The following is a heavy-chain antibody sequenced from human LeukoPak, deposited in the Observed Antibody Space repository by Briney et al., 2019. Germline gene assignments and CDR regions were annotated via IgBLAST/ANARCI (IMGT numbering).Heavy chain of an antibody. CDR3: AKEADYGEHFDY. Sequence: GGSLRLSCAASGFTVSSNYMNWVRQAPGKGLEWVSAISGSGGSTYYADSVKGRFTISRDNSKNTLYLQMNSLRAEDTAVYYCAKEADYGEHFDYWGQGTLVTVSS. CDR2: ISGSGGST. D-gene: IGHD4-17*01. J-gene: IGHJ4*02. CDR1: GFTVSSNY. V-gene: IGHV3-23*01.